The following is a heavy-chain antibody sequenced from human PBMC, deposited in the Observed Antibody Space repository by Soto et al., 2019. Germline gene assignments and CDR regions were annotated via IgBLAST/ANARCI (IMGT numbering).Heavy chain of an antibody. D-gene: IGHD5-12*01. CDR2: IIPMFGTA. CDR1: AGTFSTYA. V-gene: IGHV1-69*12. CDR3: ASGIQLWLRRINNGYSG. J-gene: IGHJ4*02. Sequence: QVQLVQSGAEVKKPESSVKVSCKAPAGTFSTYANSWVRQAPGQGLEWMGGIIPMFGTANYAQRFQDRVTITADESTNTVYMELSSLRSEDTAVYFCASGIQLWLRRINNGYSGWGQGTLVTVSS.